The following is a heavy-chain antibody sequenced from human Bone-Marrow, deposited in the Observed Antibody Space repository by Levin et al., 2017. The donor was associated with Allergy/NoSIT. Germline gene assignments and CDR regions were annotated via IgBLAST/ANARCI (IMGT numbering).Heavy chain of an antibody. CDR3: ATAGRTSGYADAFEF. CDR2: ISHDERSI. D-gene: IGHD3-22*01. Sequence: PGGSLRLSCAVSGPIFSSFVLHWVRQAPGKGLEWVAVISHDERSIIYADSVKGRFTISKDNSKKTLYLQMNSLRDEDTATYYCATAGRTSGYADAFEFWGQGTMVTVS. J-gene: IGHJ3*01. CDR1: GPIFSSFV. V-gene: IGHV3-30*04.